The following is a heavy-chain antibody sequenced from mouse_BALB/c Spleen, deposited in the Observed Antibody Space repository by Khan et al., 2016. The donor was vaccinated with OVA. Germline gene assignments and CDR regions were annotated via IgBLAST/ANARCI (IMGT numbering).Heavy chain of an antibody. D-gene: IGHD4-1*01. CDR1: GFTFSSYS. V-gene: IGHV5-6*01. Sequence: EVQVVESGGDLVKPGGSLKFSCAASGFTFSSYSMSWVRQTPDKRLEWVATISSGGDYTYYSDNVKGRFTISRDNAKNTLYLQMSSLKSEDTAMYYCASHVTGSFAYWGQGTLVTVSA. CDR2: ISSGGDYT. J-gene: IGHJ3*01. CDR3: ASHVTGSFAY.